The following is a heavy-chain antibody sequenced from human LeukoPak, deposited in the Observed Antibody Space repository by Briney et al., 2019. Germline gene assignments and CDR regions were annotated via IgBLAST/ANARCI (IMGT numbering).Heavy chain of an antibody. J-gene: IGHJ4*02. CDR3: AKDMQTWPRFPDY. Sequence: AGGSLRLSCAASGFTFSTYAMNWVRQAPGKELESISSISGSGGETYYIDSVRGRFTISRDNSKKTLFLQMNGLRVEDTAVYYCAKDMQTWPRFPDYWGQGTLVTVSS. V-gene: IGHV3-23*01. D-gene: IGHD5-12*01. CDR2: ISGSGGET. CDR1: GFTFSTYA.